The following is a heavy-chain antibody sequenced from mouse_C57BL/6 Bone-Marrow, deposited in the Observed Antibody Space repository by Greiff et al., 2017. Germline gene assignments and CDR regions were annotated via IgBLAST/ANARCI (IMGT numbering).Heavy chain of an antibody. J-gene: IGHJ1*03. CDR3: ARHPDYGSSHWYFDV. CDR1: GFTFSSYG. D-gene: IGHD1-1*01. Sequence: EVKLVESGGDLVKPGGSLKLSCAASGFTFSSYGMSWVRQTPDKRLEWVATISSGGSYTYYPDSVKGRFTISRDNAKNTLYLQMSSLKSEDTAMYYCARHPDYGSSHWYFDVWGTGTTVTVSS. V-gene: IGHV5-6*02. CDR2: ISSGGSYT.